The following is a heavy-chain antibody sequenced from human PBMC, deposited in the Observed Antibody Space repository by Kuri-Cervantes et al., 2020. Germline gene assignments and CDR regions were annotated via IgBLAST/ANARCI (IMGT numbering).Heavy chain of an antibody. V-gene: IGHV1-2*02. CDR3: ARGYAYVSSSELHY. J-gene: IGHJ4*02. D-gene: IGHD6-6*01. CDR1: GYTFTGYY. Sequence: ASVKVSCKASGYTFTGYYVHWVRQAPGQGLEWMGWMNPNSGGTNSAQKFQGRVTMTRDTSITTAFMDLTRLTYDDTAVYYCARGYAYVSSSELHYWGQGTLVTVSS. CDR2: MNPNSGGT.